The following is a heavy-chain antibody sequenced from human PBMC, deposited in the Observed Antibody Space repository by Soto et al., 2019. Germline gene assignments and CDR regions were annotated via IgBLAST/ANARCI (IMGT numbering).Heavy chain of an antibody. J-gene: IGHJ6*02. V-gene: IGHV4-34*01. CDR1: GGSFSGYY. CDR3: ESEEGSQWFTQGYGGRDG. D-gene: IGHD2-8*01. CDR2: INHSGST. Sequence: SKAPALSCSVSGGSFSGYYWSWIRQPPGKRLEWIGEINHSGSTNYNPSLKSRVTISVDTSKNQFSLKLSSVTAADTAVFYCESEEGSQWFTQGYGGRDGWGQGTTVTV.